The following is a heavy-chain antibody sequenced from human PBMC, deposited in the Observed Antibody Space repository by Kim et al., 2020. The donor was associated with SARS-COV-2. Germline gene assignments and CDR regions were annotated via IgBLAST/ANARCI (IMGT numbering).Heavy chain of an antibody. V-gene: IGHV4-59*01. Sequence: SETLSLTCTVSGGSISSYYWSWLRQPPGKGLEWIGYIYYSGSTNYNPSLKSRVTISVDTSKNQFSLKLSSVTAADTAVYYCARTRGGGNSDFDYWGQGTL. CDR2: IYYSGST. D-gene: IGHD2-21*02. CDR1: GGSISSYY. CDR3: ARTRGGGNSDFDY. J-gene: IGHJ4*02.